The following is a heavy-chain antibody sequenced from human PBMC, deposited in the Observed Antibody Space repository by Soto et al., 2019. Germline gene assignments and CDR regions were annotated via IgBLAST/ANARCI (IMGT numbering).Heavy chain of an antibody. D-gene: IGHD1-26*01. CDR2: VYHTGST. Sequence: SETLSLTCTVSGGTINNYYWTWIRQPPGKGLEWIGYVYHTGSTNYNPSLKGRVTISIDTSKNQFSLKLNAVTAADTAVYYCARLPDPPNWPDPRGQGTLGTVSS. CDR1: GGTINNYY. V-gene: IGHV4-59*01. J-gene: IGHJ5*02. CDR3: ARLPDPPNWPDP.